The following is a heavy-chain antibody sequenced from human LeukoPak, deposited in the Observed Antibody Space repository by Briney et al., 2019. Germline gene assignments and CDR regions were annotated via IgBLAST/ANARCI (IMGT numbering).Heavy chain of an antibody. CDR1: GDSVSNNSAA. D-gene: IGHD3-22*01. J-gene: IGHJ4*02. CDR3: ARATYYDSSVDY. Sequence: SQTLSLTCAISGDSVSNNSAAWNWVRQSPSRGLEWLGRTYHRSQWYSDYAVSVKGRITINPDTSKNQFSLQLNSVTPEDTAVYYCARATYYDSSVDYWGPGILVTVSS. CDR2: TYHRSQWYS. V-gene: IGHV6-1*01.